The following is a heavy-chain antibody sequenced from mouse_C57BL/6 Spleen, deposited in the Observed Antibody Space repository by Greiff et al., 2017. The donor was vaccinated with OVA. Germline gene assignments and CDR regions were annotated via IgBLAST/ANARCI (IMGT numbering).Heavy chain of an antibody. D-gene: IGHD3-3*01. CDR3: ARGDGGWFAY. CDR1: GYTFTDYY. J-gene: IGHJ3*01. V-gene: IGHV1-26*01. CDR2: INPNNGGT. Sequence: EVKLQQSGPELVKPGASVKISCKASGYTFTDYYMNWVKQSHGKSLEWIGDINPNNGGTSYNQKFKGKATLTVDKSSSTAYMELRSLTSEDSAVYYCARGDGGWFAYWGQGTLVTVSA.